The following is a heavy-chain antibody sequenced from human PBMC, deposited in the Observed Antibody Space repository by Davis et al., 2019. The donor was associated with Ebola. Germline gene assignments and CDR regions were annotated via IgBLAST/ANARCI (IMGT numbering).Heavy chain of an antibody. CDR1: GFTVSSNY. J-gene: IGHJ6*02. Sequence: GESLKISCAASGFTVSSNYMSWVRQAPGKGLEWVSVIYSGGSTYYADSVKGRFTISRDNSKNTLYLQMNSLRAEDTAVYYCARAPTLWFGEQSNYYGMDVWGQGTTVTVSS. D-gene: IGHD3-10*01. CDR2: IYSGGST. CDR3: ARAPTLWFGEQSNYYGMDV. V-gene: IGHV3-66*01.